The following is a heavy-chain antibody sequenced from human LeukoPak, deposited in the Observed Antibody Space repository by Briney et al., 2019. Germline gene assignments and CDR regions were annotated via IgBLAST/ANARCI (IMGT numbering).Heavy chain of an antibody. CDR3: ARDPVLRYFDWLPNNGANAFDI. CDR1: RLTFSSYG. J-gene: IGHJ3*02. D-gene: IGHD3-9*01. CDR2: IWYDGSNK. V-gene: IGHV3-33*01. Sequence: GGCLSLSCAPSRLTFSSYGIHWVGQAPSKGLEGVAVIWYDGSNKYYADSVKGRFTTSRHNSKNSLYLQMNSLRAEDTAVYYCARDPVLRYFDWLPNNGANAFDIWGQGTTVTVSS.